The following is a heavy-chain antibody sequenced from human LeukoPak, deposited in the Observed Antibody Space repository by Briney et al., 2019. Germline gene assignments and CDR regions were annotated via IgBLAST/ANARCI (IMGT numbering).Heavy chain of an antibody. J-gene: IGHJ6*03. V-gene: IGHV1-69*13. CDR2: IIPIFGTA. CDR1: GYTLTELS. Sequence: SVTVSCKVSGYTLTELSMHWVRQAPGKGLEWMGGIIPIFGTANYAQKFQGRVTITADESTSTAYMELSSLRSEDTAVYYCAARYIAAARTPRSYYYYYYMDVWGKGTTVTISS. D-gene: IGHD6-13*01. CDR3: AARYIAAARTPRSYYYYYYMDV.